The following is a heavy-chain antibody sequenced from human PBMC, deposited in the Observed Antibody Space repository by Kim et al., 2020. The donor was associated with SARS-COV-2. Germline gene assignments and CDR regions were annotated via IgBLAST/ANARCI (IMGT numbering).Heavy chain of an antibody. J-gene: IGHJ6*02. CDR3: AKDLSYYYYYGMDV. V-gene: IGHV3-23*01. Sequence: ADSAKGRFTISRDNSKNTLYLQMNSLRAEDTAVYYCAKDLSYYYYYGMDVWGHGTTVTVSS.